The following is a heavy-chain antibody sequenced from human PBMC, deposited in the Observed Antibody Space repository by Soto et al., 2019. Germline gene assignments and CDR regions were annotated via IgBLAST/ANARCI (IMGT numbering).Heavy chain of an antibody. J-gene: IGHJ3*02. CDR1: GGTFSSYA. D-gene: IGHD3-22*01. V-gene: IGHV1-69*01. CDR3: GAVIVGGIDAFDI. CDR2: IIPIFGTA. Sequence: QVQLVQSGAEVKKPGSSVKVSCKASGGTFSSYAISWVRQAPGQGLEWMGGIIPIFGTANYAQKFQGRVTITADESTSTAYMELSSLRAEDTAVYYCGAVIVGGIDAFDIWGQGTMVTVSS.